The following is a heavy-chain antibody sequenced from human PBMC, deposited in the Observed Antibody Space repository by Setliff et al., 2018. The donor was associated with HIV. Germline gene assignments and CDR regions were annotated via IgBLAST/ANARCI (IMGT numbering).Heavy chain of an antibody. CDR3: TTEGVPTI. V-gene: IGHV3-15*01. CDR1: GFSLKNYA. Sequence: GGSLRLSCAASGFSLKNYAMRWVRQAPGKGLEWVGRIKSNKDGGTAHYPAPVKGRFSISRDDSNNMLYLQMSSLKTEDTAVYYCTTEGVPTIGGQGTLVTVSS. J-gene: IGHJ4*02. D-gene: IGHD5-12*01. CDR2: IKSNKDGGTA.